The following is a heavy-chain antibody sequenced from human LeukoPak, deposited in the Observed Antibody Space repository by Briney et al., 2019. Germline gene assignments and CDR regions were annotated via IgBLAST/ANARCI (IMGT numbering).Heavy chain of an antibody. CDR3: ARDDRDSSGYPALDY. CDR1: GFTFSRYW. V-gene: IGHV3-7*05. D-gene: IGHD3-22*01. CDR2: INQDGSQK. J-gene: IGHJ4*02. Sequence: GGSLRLSCAASGFTFSRYWMSWVRLAPGKGLEWVATINQDGSQKYYVDSVRGRFTISRDNAKNSLYVQMNGLRGEDTAVYYCARDDRDSSGYPALDYWGQGTLVTVSS.